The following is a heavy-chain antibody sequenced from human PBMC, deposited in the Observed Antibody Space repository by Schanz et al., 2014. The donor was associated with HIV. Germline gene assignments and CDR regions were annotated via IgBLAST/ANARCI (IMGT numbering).Heavy chain of an antibody. J-gene: IGHJ6*02. CDR3: VRVRSPRVKIVVVMDYYYYAMDV. CDR1: GFTFSNYG. CDR2: INALGTTT. D-gene: IGHD3-22*01. Sequence: QVQLVESGGGVVQPGRSLRLSCAASGFTFSNYGMHWVRQAPGKGLEWVSRINALGTTTAYADSVKGRFAISRDNAKRTLYLQMNSLRAEDTAVYYCVRVRSPRVKIVVVMDYYYYAMDVWGQGTTVTVSS. V-gene: IGHV3-NL1*01.